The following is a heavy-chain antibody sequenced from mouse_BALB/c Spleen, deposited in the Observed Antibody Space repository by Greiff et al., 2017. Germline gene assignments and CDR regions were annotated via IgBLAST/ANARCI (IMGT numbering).Heavy chain of an antibody. Sequence: EVKLMESGPELVKPGASVKMSCKASGYTFTSYVMHWVKQKPGQGLEWIGYINPYNDCTKYNEKFKGKATLTSDKSSSTAYMELSSMTSEDSAVYYGARAMITAPLDYWGQGTTLTVSS. CDR2: INPYNDCT. J-gene: IGHJ2*01. CDR3: ARAMITAPLDY. D-gene: IGHD2-4*01. V-gene: IGHV1-14*01. CDR1: GYTFTSYV.